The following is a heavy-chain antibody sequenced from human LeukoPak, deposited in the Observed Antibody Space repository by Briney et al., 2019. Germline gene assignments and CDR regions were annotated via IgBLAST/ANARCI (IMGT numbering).Heavy chain of an antibody. V-gene: IGHV1-69*04. CDR1: GGTFSSYA. CDR3: ARDYYGSGSPNFDY. CDR2: IIPILGIA. J-gene: IGHJ4*02. D-gene: IGHD3-10*01. Sequence: SVKFSCKASGGTFSSYAISWVRQAPGQGLEWMGRIIPILGIANYAQKFQGRVTITADKSTSTAYMELSSLRSEDTAVYYRARDYYGSGSPNFDYWGQGTLVTVSS.